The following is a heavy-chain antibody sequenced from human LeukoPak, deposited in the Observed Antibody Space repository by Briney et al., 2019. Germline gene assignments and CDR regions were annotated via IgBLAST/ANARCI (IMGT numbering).Heavy chain of an antibody. CDR3: ATGGRSGMAFDF. D-gene: IGHD2-8*01. J-gene: IGHJ4*02. Sequence: GGSLRLSCSFSGFIATSNYMAWVRQSPGKGLQWISFIYGGGNTLYADSVRDRFSISRDNSKYTLYLQMSSLRVEDTAVYYCATGGRSGMAFDFWGQGTLVTVSS. CDR1: GFIATSNY. CDR2: IYGGGNT. V-gene: IGHV3-53*01.